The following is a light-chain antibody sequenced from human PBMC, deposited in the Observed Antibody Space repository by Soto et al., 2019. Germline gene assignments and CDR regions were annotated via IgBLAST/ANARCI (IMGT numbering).Light chain of an antibody. CDR1: SSDVGGYNY. Sequence: LTQPPSASGSPGQSVTISCTGTSSDVGGYNYVSWYQQHPGKAPKLMIYEVSKRPSGVPDRFSGSKSGNTASLTVSGLQAEDEADYYCSSYAGSNNYVFGAGTKVTVL. CDR3: SSYAGSNNYV. CDR2: EVS. J-gene: IGLJ1*01. V-gene: IGLV2-8*01.